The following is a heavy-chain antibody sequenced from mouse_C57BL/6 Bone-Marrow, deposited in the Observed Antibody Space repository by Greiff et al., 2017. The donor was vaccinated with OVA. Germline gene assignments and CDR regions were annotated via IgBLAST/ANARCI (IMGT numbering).Heavy chain of an antibody. CDR3: ARVSRSFGYFDY. V-gene: IGHV5-6*01. CDR2: ISSGGSYT. Sequence: EVLVVESGGDLVKPGGSLKLSCAASGFTFSSYGMSWVRQTPDKRLEWVATISSGGSYTSYPDSVTGRFTISRDNSKNTLYLQMSSLKSEDTAMYNCARVSRSFGYFDYWGQGTTLTVSS. J-gene: IGHJ2*01. CDR1: GFTFSSYG.